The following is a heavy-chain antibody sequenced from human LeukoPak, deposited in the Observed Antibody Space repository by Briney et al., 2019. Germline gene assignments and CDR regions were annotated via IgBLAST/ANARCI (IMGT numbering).Heavy chain of an antibody. CDR2: INIGGTNA. CDR3: ATDGAGFDT. J-gene: IGHJ5*02. Sequence: GGSLRLSCAAFGFTFNDYYMSWIRQAPGKGLEWLSYINIGGTNAHYADSVKGRFTISRDNAKKSLYLEMNNLRAEDTAVYYCATDGAGFDTWGQGVLVTVSS. CDR1: GFTFNDYY. V-gene: IGHV3-11*01.